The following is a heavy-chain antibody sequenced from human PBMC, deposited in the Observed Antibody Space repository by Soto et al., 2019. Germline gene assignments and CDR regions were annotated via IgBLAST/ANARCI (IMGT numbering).Heavy chain of an antibody. CDR3: ARGAWIQLWNGDYAFDI. CDR1: GYTFTSYD. J-gene: IGHJ3*02. Sequence: GASVKVSFKASGYTFTSYDINWVRQATGQGLEWMGWMNPNSGNTGYAQKFQGRVTMTRNTSISTAYMELSSLRPEDTAVYYCARGAWIQLWNGDYAFDIWGQGTMVTVSS. D-gene: IGHD5-18*01. CDR2: MNPNSGNT. V-gene: IGHV1-8*01.